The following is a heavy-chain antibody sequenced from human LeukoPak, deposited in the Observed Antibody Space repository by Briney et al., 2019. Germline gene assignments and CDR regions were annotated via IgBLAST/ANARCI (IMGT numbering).Heavy chain of an antibody. CDR1: GGSITSTNW. D-gene: IGHD3-22*01. V-gene: IGHV4-4*02. J-gene: IGHJ4*02. CDR2: IYHSGST. CDR3: ARQRGEITMIVVVIAYFDY. Sequence: SETLSLTCDVSGGSITSTNWWSWVRQPPGKGLEWVGEIYHSGSTNYNPSLKSRLTISVDKSKNQFSLKLSSVTAADTAVYYCARQRGEITMIVVVIAYFDYWGQGTLVAVSS.